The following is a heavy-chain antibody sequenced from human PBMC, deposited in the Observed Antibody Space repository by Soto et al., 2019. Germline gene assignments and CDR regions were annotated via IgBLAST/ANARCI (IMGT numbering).Heavy chain of an antibody. CDR3: ARTRGGSSYYYYYGMDV. J-gene: IGHJ6*02. CDR1: AGTLRRQS. Sequence: AVYAGTLRRQSLIGCRQPPGKGLEWIGEINHSGSTNYNPSLKSRVTISVDTSKNQFSLKLSSVTAADTAVYYCARTRGGSSYYYYYGMDVWCQWTTVT. D-gene: IGHD1-26*01. CDR2: INHSGST. V-gene: IGHV4-34*01.